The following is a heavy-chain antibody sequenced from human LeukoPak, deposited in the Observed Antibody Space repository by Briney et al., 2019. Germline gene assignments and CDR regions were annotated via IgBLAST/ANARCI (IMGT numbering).Heavy chain of an antibody. CDR2: ISSSGSTI. V-gene: IGHV3-48*03. J-gene: IGHJ6*03. D-gene: IGHD3-10*01. Sequence: PGGSLRLSCAASGFTFSSYEMNWVRQAPGKGLEWVSYISSSGSTIYYADSVKGRFTISRDNAKNSLYLQMNSLRAEDTAVYYCARDGSGSYRVYYYYYMDVWGKGTTVTVSS. CDR3: ARDGSGSYRVYYYYYMDV. CDR1: GFTFSSYE.